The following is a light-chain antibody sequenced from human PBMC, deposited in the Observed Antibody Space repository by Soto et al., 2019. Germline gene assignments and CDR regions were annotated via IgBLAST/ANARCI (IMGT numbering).Light chain of an antibody. CDR3: QQSAKRPA. CDR1: RNVSIY. J-gene: IGKJ5*01. V-gene: IGKV1-39*01. CDR2: ATS. Sequence: EIPLTQSPSSLAASVGDRLTLTCRSSRNVSIYLNWYKHKPGKGLTLLIHATSNLQIGVPSRFSGSGSVTAFTLTIISLDPDDFGTYYGQQSAKRPAFGHGTRLVIK.